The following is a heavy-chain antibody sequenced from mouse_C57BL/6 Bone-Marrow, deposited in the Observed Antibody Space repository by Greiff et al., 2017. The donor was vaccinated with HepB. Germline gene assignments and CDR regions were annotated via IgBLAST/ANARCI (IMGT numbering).Heavy chain of an antibody. J-gene: IGHJ3*01. CDR1: GFTFSSYA. D-gene: IGHD1-1*01. CDR2: ISDSGSYT. V-gene: IGHV5-4*01. Sequence: EVKLVESGGGLVKPGGSLKLSCAASGFTFSSYAMSWVRQTPAKRLEWVATISDSGSYTYYPDNVKGRFTISRDNAKNNLYLQMSNLMSEDTAMYYCAREGYYGSSRAWFAYWGQGTLVTVSA. CDR3: AREGYYGSSRAWFAY.